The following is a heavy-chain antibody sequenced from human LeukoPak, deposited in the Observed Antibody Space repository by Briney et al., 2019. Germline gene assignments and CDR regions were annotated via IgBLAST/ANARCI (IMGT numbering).Heavy chain of an antibody. Sequence: PGGSLRLSCAASGFTFSDYYMSWIRQAPGKGLEWVSYISSSGSTIYYADSVKGRFTISRDNAKNSLYLQMNSLRAEDTAVYYCARAMSITIFGVVTEYYWGQGTLVTVSS. CDR3: ARAMSITIFGVVTEYY. CDR1: GFTFSDYY. D-gene: IGHD3-3*01. J-gene: IGHJ4*02. V-gene: IGHV3-11*04. CDR2: ISSSGSTI.